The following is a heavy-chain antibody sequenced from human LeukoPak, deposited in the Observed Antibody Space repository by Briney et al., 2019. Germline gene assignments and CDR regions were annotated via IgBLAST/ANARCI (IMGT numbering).Heavy chain of an antibody. CDR1: GFTLDDYG. D-gene: IGHD3-3*01. CDR3: ARDQSGYYDSLAFDY. Sequence: GGSLRLSCAASGFTLDDYGMSWVRHAPGKGLEWVSGINWNGGRTVYADSVKGRFTISRDNGKNSLYLQMNSLRAEDTALSYCARDQSGYYDSLAFDYWGQGTLVTVSS. J-gene: IGHJ4*02. V-gene: IGHV3-20*04. CDR2: INWNGGRT.